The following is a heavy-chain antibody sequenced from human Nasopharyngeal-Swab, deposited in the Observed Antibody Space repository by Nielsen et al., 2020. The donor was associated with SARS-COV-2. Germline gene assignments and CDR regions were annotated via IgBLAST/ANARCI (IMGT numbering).Heavy chain of an antibody. Sequence: WVRQAAGEGLEWVGGIIPIFGTANYAQKFQGRITITADESTSTAYMELSSLGSEDTAVYYCASSAIWFGEFPFDYWGQGTLVTVSS. J-gene: IGHJ4*02. V-gene: IGHV1-69*01. CDR3: ASSAIWFGEFPFDY. CDR2: IIPIFGTA. D-gene: IGHD3-10*01.